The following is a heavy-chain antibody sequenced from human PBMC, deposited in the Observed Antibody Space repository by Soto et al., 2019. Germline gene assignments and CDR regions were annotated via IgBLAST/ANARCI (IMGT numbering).Heavy chain of an antibody. Sequence: QVQLVQSGAEVKKPGASVKVSCKASGDTLTNYDINWVRQATGQGLEWMGWMNPSSGNTGSAQKFQGRVTMTRNTSISTAYMKLSSLRSEDTAVYYCAGYKYGHNTWGQGTLVTVS. J-gene: IGHJ5*02. CDR3: AGYKYGHNT. V-gene: IGHV1-8*01. CDR2: MNPSSGNT. CDR1: GDTLTNYD. D-gene: IGHD3-10*01.